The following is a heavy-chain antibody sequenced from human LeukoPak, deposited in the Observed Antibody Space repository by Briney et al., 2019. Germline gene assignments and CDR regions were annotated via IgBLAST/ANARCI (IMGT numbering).Heavy chain of an antibody. CDR2: IYYSGST. J-gene: IGHJ6*02. D-gene: IGHD2-15*01. CDR3: ARNSGGGESLFYYYYGMDV. Sequence: SETLSLTCTVSGGSISSYYWSWIRQPPGKGLEWIGYIYYSGSTNYNPSLKSRVTISVEMSKNQFSLKLRSVTAADTAVYYCARNSGGGESLFYYYYGMDVWGQGTTVTVSS. V-gene: IGHV4-59*08. CDR1: GGSISSYY.